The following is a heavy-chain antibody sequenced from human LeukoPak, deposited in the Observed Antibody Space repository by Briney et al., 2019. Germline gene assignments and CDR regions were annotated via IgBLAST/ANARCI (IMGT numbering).Heavy chain of an antibody. D-gene: IGHD4/OR15-4a*01. CDR1: GGTFSSYA. Sequence: GASVKVSCKASGGTFSSYAISWVRQAPGQGLEWMGGIIPTFGTANYAQKFQGRVTITADESTSTAYMELSSLRSEDTAVYYCARKGVLPRNPYYYYGMDVWGQGTTVTVSS. CDR3: ARKGVLPRNPYYYYGMDV. V-gene: IGHV1-69*13. J-gene: IGHJ6*02. CDR2: IIPTFGTA.